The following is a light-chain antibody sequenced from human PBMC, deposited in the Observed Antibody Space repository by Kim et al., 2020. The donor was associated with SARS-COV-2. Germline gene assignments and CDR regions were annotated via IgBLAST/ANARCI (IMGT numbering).Light chain of an antibody. Sequence: SSELTQDPAVSVALGQTVRITCQGDSLRNYYASWYQQKPGQAPVLVVYGKNYRPSRIPDRFPGSSSGDTTSLTITGAQAEDEADYYCKSRDSSGDHVLFG. CDR3: KSRDSSGDHVL. J-gene: IGLJ2*01. CDR1: SLRNYY. V-gene: IGLV3-19*01. CDR2: GKN.